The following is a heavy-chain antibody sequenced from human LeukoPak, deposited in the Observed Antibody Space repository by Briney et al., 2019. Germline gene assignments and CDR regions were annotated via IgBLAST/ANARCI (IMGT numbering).Heavy chain of an antibody. V-gene: IGHV3-15*01. CDR1: GFTFNNAW. Sequence: PGGSLRLSCAASGFTFNNAWMNWVRQAPGKGLEWIGRIKRKTDGGTTDYAAPVKGRFTISRDDSKNTVYLQMNSLRAEDTAVYYCARDRGVELGYSRPYYYYGMDVWGQGTTVTVSS. J-gene: IGHJ6*02. CDR2: IKRKTDGGTT. D-gene: IGHD3-10*01. CDR3: ARDRGVELGYSRPYYYYGMDV.